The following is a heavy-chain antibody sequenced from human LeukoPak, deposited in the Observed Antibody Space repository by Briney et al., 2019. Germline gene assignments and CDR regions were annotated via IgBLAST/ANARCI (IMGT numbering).Heavy chain of an antibody. D-gene: IGHD6-19*01. CDR1: GGSFSGYY. J-gene: IGHJ4*02. V-gene: IGHV4-34*01. CDR3: ARVIWSPGYSSGWYVSYGVFRGYHFDY. Sequence: SETLSLTCAVYGGSFSGYYWSWIRQPPGKGLEWIGEINHSGSTNYNPSLKSRVTISVDTSKNQFSLKLSSVTAADTAVYYCARVIWSPGYSSGWYVSYGVFRGYHFDYWGQGTLVTVSS. CDR2: INHSGST.